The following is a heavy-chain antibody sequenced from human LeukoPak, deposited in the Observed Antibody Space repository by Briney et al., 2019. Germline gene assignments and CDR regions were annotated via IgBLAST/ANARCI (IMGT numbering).Heavy chain of an antibody. J-gene: IGHJ4*02. CDR1: GVTVSSNY. D-gene: IGHD3-10*01. V-gene: IGHV3-53*01. Sequence: PAGTLSLSCTASGVTVSSNYMSWIRQPPGKGLEWVSVIYSGGSTYYAASLKGRFTISRDNSKNPLYLQLNSLRAEDTGVYYCARVAYGSGSYFHHVDYWGQGTLVTVSS. CDR2: IYSGGST. CDR3: ARVAYGSGSYFHHVDY.